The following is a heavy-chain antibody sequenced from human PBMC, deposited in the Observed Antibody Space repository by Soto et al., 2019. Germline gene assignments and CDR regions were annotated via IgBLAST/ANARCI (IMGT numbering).Heavy chain of an antibody. CDR1: GYDFERFP. V-gene: IGHV1-18*04. CDR3: AREQYESGDLYCVDY. Sequence: QVQLVQSGGEAKRPGASVKVSCKASGYDFERFPISWVRQARGQGLAWMGLISPYSGSRYYAEKFQGRVTMTTDTSTSTAYMELRSLTSGDTAVYFCAREQYESGDLYCVDYWGQGTLVTVSS. CDR2: ISPYSGSR. D-gene: IGHD4-17*01. J-gene: IGHJ4*02.